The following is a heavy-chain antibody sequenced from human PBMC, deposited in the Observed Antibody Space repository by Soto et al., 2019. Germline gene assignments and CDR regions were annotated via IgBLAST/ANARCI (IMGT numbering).Heavy chain of an antibody. CDR3: VRDDSGLGTDY. CDR2: INNDGSHT. J-gene: IGHJ4*02. V-gene: IGHV3-74*01. Sequence: GGSLTLSCAASGGTISRYSRHWVRRSPGKGLLWVSHINNDGSHTTYADSVKGRFTISGDNAKNTLYLQMNSLRAEDTAMYYCVRDDSGLGTDYWGLGTLVTVSA. D-gene: IGHD2-15*01. CDR1: GGTISRYS.